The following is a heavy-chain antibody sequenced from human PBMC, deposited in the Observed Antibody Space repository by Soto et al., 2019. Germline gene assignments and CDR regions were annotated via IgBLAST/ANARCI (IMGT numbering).Heavy chain of an antibody. CDR2: ISAGNGNT. CDR1: GYTFTSYG. J-gene: IGHJ4*02. CDR3: ARDRAGDSIWRFDY. D-gene: IGHD4-17*01. V-gene: IGHV1-18*01. Sequence: ASVKVSCKASGYTFTSYGISWVRQAPGQGLEWMGWISAGNGNTKYSQKLQGRVTITTDTSTSTAYMELSSLRSEDTAVYYCARDRAGDSIWRFDYWGQGTLVTVSS.